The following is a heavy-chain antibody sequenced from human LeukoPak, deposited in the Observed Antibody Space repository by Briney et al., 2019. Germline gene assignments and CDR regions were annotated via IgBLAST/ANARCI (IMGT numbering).Heavy chain of an antibody. D-gene: IGHD3-10*01. J-gene: IGHJ6*03. CDR3: ARDSPFGPGDYYYYMDV. CDR1: GFMFSNYE. Sequence: PGGSLRLSCAASGFMFSNYEMNWVRQAPGKGLEWVSYISSSGSTIYYADSLKGRFTISTDNAKNSLYLHMNSMRAEDTAVYYCARDSPFGPGDYYYYMDVWGKGTTVTVSS. V-gene: IGHV3-48*03. CDR2: ISSSGSTI.